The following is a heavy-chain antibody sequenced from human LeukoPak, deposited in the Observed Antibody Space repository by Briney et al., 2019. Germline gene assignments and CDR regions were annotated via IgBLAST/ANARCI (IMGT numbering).Heavy chain of an antibody. J-gene: IGHJ4*02. CDR3: AREKSHYYDSSGYYRTRRYFDY. Sequence: SETLSLTCTVSGGSISSSSYYWSWIRQPPGKGLEWIGYIYYSGSTYYNPSLKSRVTISVDTSKNQFSLKLSSVTAADTAVYYCAREKSHYYDSSGYYRTRRYFDYWGQGTLVTVSS. CDR2: IYYSGST. V-gene: IGHV4-30-4*08. CDR1: GGSISSSSYY. D-gene: IGHD3-22*01.